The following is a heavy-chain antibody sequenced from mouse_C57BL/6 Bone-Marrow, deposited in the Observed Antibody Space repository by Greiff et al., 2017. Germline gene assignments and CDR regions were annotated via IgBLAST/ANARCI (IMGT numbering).Heavy chain of an antibody. D-gene: IGHD1-1*01. V-gene: IGHV1-61*01. CDR1: GYTFTSYW. CDR3: ARENYDYFDY. J-gene: IGHJ2*01. CDR2: IYPSDSET. Sequence: QVQLKQPGAELVRPGSSVKLSCKASGYTFTSYWMDWVKQRPGQGLEWIGNIYPSDSETHYNQKFKDKATLTVDKSSSTAYMQLSSLTSEDSAVDYCARENYDYFDYWGQGTTLTVSS.